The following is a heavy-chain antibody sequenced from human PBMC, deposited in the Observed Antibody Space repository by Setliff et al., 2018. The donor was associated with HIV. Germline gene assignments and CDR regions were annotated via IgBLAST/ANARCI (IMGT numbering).Heavy chain of an antibody. D-gene: IGHD4-4*01. J-gene: IGHJ4*02. CDR3: AKTQTVITVYGPFDS. Sequence: GGSLRLSCAASGFSFRSYAVSWVRQAPGKGLEWVSVISGSGDITYYRESVKGRFTVSRDNSNNTVYLQMNSLRAEDTAMYYCAKTQTVITVYGPFDSWGQGTPVTSPQ. CDR1: GFSFRSYA. CDR2: ISGSGDIT. V-gene: IGHV3-23*01.